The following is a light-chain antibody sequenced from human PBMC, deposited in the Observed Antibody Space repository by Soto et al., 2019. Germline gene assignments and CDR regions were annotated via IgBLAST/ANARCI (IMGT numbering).Light chain of an antibody. V-gene: IGKV3-15*01. J-gene: IGKJ5*01. CDR3: QQYNSGPPIP. CDR2: GAS. Sequence: EIVLTQSPDTLYVSPGEGATLSCRASQSVRTKLAWYHQKARQAPRLLIYGASTRATGIPDRFSGSGSGTEFTLTISSLQSEDFAGYYYQQYNSGPPIPFGQGTRLE. CDR1: QSVRTK.